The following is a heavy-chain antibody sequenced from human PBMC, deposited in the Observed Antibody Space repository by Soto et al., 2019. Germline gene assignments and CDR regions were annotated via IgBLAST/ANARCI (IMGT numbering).Heavy chain of an antibody. CDR1: GFTFSSYA. CDR3: AKVPEVVPVYY. D-gene: IGHD2-15*01. J-gene: IGHJ4*02. V-gene: IGHV3-23*01. Sequence: EVQLLESGGGLVQPGGSLRLSCAASGFTFSSYAMSWVRQAPGKGLEWVSAISGSGGSTYYADSVKGRFTISRDNSKNTLNLQMNSLRAEDRAVYYCAKVPEVVPVYYWGQGTLVTVSS. CDR2: ISGSGGST.